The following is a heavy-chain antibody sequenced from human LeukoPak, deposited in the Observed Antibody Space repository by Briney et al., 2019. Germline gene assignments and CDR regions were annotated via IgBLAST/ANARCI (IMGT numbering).Heavy chain of an antibody. CDR2: IYYSGST. Sequence: SETLSLTCTVSGGSISSGGYYWSWIRQHPGKGLEWIGYIYYSGSTYYNPSLKSRVTISVDTSKNQFSLKLSSVTAADTAVYYRAREDCSGGSCYVVYWGQGTLVTVSS. D-gene: IGHD2-15*01. J-gene: IGHJ4*02. CDR3: AREDCSGGSCYVVY. CDR1: GGSISSGGYY. V-gene: IGHV4-31*03.